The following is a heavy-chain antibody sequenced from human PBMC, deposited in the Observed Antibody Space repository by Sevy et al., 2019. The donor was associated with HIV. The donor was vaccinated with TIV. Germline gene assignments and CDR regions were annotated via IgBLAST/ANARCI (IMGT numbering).Heavy chain of an antibody. CDR2: ITGGGSST. D-gene: IGHD7-27*01. J-gene: IGHJ4*02. Sequence: GGSLRLSCAASGFTFSSYAMTWVRQAPGKGLEWVSAITGGGSSTYYADSVKGRFIISRDNAKNSLFLQMNSLRAEDTAVYYCARDDHWAFDYWGQGALVTVSS. CDR3: ARDDHWAFDY. CDR1: GFTFSSYA. V-gene: IGHV3-23*01.